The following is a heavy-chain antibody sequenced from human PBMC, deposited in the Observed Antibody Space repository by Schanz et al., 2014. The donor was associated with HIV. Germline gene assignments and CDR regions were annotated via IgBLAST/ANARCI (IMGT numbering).Heavy chain of an antibody. CDR1: GGTFSSYA. J-gene: IGHJ6*02. D-gene: IGHD3-3*02. Sequence: QVQVVQSGAEVKKPGSSVKVSCKASGGTFSSYAINWVRQAPGQGLEWMGGIIPIFGTANYAQKFQGRVTIIADESTSTAYMELSSLRSADTAVYFCARAAFSSEYYYGMDVWGQGTTVTVSS. V-gene: IGHV1-69*01. CDR3: ARAAFSSEYYYGMDV. CDR2: IIPIFGTA.